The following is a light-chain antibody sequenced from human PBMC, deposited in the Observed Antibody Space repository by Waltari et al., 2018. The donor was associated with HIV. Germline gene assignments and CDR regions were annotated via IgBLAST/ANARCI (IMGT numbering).Light chain of an antibody. Sequence: QSVLTQPPSASGTPGQRVTISCSGSTGSNHVYWYQQLAGTAPKLLIFRNNQRPSGVPDRFSGSKSGTSASLAISGLRSEDEADYYCAAWDDSLSGPVIFGGGTKLTVL. J-gene: IGLJ2*01. CDR3: AAWDDSLSGPVI. V-gene: IGLV1-47*01. CDR2: RNN. CDR1: TGSNH.